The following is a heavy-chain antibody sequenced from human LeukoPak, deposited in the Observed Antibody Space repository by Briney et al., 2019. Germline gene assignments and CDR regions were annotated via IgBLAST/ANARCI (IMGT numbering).Heavy chain of an antibody. CDR3: AKDPVVYHGGSGWHYFDY. CDR2: IGGTGDKT. CDR1: RFTFSSYA. V-gene: IGHV3-23*01. Sequence: PGGSLRLSCAASRFTFSSYAMSWVRQAPGRGLEWVSTIGGTGDKTYYADSVQGRFTISRDNSMDTLYLQMNSLKAEDTAVYYCAKDPVVYHGGSGWHYFDYWGQGTLVTVSS. J-gene: IGHJ4*02. D-gene: IGHD6-19*01.